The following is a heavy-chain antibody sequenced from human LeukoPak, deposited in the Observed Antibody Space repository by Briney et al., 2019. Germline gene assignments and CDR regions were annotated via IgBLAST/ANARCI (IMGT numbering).Heavy chain of an antibody. CDR2: FYYSGNT. D-gene: IGHD5-18*01. J-gene: IGHJ3*02. CDR1: GGSISSSSYY. CDR3: ARVGYSYVAFDI. Sequence: KPSETLSLTCSVSGGSISSSSYYWGWIRQPPGKGLEWIGSFYYSGNTYYNPSLKSRVTISVDKSKNQFSLKLSSVTAADTAVYYCARVGYSYVAFDIWGQGTMVTVSS. V-gene: IGHV4-39*07.